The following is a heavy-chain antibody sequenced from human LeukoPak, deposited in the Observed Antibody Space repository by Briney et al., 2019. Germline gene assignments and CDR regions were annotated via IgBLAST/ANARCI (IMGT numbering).Heavy chain of an antibody. CDR1: GFTFSDYD. CDR2: IGTAGDT. Sequence: GGSLRLSCAASGFTFSDYDMHWVRQATGKGLEWVSAIGTAGDTYYTGSVKGRFTISRENAKNSLYLQMNSLRAEDTAVYYCARLESPDYWGQGTLVTVSS. V-gene: IGHV3-13*01. D-gene: IGHD1-1*01. J-gene: IGHJ4*02. CDR3: ARLESPDY.